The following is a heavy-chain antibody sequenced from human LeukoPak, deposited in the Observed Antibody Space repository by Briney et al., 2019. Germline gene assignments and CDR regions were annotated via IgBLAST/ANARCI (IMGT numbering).Heavy chain of an antibody. Sequence: SETLSLTCAVYGGSFSGYYWSWIRQPPGKGLEWIGEINHSGSTNYNPSLKSRVTISVDTSKNQFSLKLSSVTAADTAVYYCARGALGSSTSCYFDYWGQGILVTVSS. J-gene: IGHJ4*02. CDR3: ARGALGSSTSCYFDY. V-gene: IGHV4-34*01. CDR1: GGSFSGYY. CDR2: INHSGST. D-gene: IGHD2-2*01.